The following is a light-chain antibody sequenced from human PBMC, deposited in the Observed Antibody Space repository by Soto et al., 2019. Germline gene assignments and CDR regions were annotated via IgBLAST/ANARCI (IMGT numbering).Light chain of an antibody. J-gene: IGLJ1*01. V-gene: IGLV1-44*01. CDR1: SSSIGRTS. CDR2: TNN. CDR3: AAWDGSLNVYV. Sequence: QSVLTQPPSASGTPGQRVTISCSGSSSSIGRTSVNWYQQLPRAAPKVLIYTNNQRPSGVPDRFSGAKSGTSASLAISGLQSEDEADYYCAAWDGSLNVYVFGTGTKVTVL.